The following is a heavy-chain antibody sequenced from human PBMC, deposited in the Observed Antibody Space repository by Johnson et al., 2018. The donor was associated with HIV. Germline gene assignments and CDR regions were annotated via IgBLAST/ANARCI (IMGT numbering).Heavy chain of an antibody. Sequence: QMLLVESGGGLVQPGGSLRLSCAASGFTFSNYAMHWVRQVPGKGLEWVAIISFDGSNEYYADSVKGRFTISRDNFKNTLFLQMNSLRVEDTAVYYCASAYNYPIWGQGTMLTVSS. V-gene: IGHV3-30-3*01. CDR1: GFTFSNYA. J-gene: IGHJ3*02. D-gene: IGHD1-1*01. CDR2: ISFDGSNE. CDR3: ASAYNYPI.